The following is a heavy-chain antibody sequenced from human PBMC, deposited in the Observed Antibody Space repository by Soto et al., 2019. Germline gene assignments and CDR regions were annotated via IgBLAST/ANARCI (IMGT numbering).Heavy chain of an antibody. CDR3: ARDTRLDYGSGYYYYVMDV. Sequence: SETLSLTCTVSGGSISSDYWSWIRQPPGQGLEWIGYIYYTGSTNYNPSLKSRVTISVDTSKNQFSLSLTSVTAADTAVYYCARDTRLDYGSGYYYYVMDVWGQGTTVTVSS. J-gene: IGHJ6*02. CDR1: GGSISSDY. CDR2: IYYTGST. V-gene: IGHV4-59*01. D-gene: IGHD3-10*01.